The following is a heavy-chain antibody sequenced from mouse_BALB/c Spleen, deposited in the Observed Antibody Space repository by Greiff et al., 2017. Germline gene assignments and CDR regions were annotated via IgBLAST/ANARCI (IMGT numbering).Heavy chain of an antibody. CDR3: ARQAITTVVADFDY. J-gene: IGHJ2*01. CDR1: GFTFSSYG. D-gene: IGHD1-1*01. V-gene: IGHV5-6*01. Sequence: EVQRVESGGDLVKPGGSLKLSCAASGFTFSSYGMSWVRQTPDKRLEWVATISSGGSYTYYPDSVKGLFTISRDNAKNTLYLQMSSLKSEDTAMYYCARQAITTVVADFDYWGQGTTLTVSS. CDR2: ISSGGSYT.